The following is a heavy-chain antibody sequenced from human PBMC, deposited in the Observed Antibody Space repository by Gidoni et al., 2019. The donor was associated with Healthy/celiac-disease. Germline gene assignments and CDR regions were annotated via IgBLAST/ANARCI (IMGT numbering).Heavy chain of an antibody. D-gene: IGHD6-19*01. CDR3: ARDLYSSGLTSGMDV. CDR2: ISSSSSYI. CDR1: GFTFSCYS. V-gene: IGHV3-21*01. Sequence: VPLVESGGGLVKPGGSLTFSCSASGFTFSCYSMNWVRQAPGKGLEWVSSISSSSSYIYYADSVKGRFTISRDNAKNSLYLQMNSLRAEDTAVYYCARDLYSSGLTSGMDVWGQGTTVTVSS. J-gene: IGHJ6*02.